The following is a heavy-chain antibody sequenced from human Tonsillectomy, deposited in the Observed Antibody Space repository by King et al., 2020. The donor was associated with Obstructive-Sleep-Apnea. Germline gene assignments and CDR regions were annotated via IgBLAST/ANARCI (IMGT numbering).Heavy chain of an antibody. D-gene: IGHD4-11*01. CDR1: GFTFSSYA. V-gene: IGHV3-30*04. Sequence: QLVQSGGGVVQPGRSLRHSCAASGFTFSSYAMHWVRQAPGKGLEWVAVISYDGSNKYYADSVKGRFTISRDNSKNTLYLQMNSLRAEDTAVYYCARDGIYSNYGEYYFDYWGQGTLVTVSS. J-gene: IGHJ4*02. CDR2: ISYDGSNK. CDR3: ARDGIYSNYGEYYFDY.